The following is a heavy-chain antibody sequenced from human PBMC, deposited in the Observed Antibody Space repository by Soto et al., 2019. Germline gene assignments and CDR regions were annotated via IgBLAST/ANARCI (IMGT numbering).Heavy chain of an antibody. CDR2: ISSSCSTI. CDR1: GFTFSSYE. D-gene: IGHD4-17*01. CDR3: ARAYDYGDYKSYNWFDP. J-gene: IGHJ5*02. Sequence: GGSLRLSCAASGFTFSSYEMNWVRQAPGKGLEWVSYISSSCSTIYYADSVKGRLTISRDNAKNSLYLQMNSLRAEDTAVYYCARAYDYGDYKSYNWFDPWGQGTLVTVSS. V-gene: IGHV3-48*03.